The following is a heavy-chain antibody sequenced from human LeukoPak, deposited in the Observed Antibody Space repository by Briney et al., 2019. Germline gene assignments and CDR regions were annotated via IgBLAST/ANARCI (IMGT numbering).Heavy chain of an antibody. D-gene: IGHD3-22*01. V-gene: IGHV3-23*01. Sequence: GGSLRLSCAASGFTFSSYAMSWVRQAPGKGLEWVSAISGSGGSTYYADSVKGRFIISRDNSKNTLYLQMNSLRAEDTAVYYCAKHFDYYDSSGYTFFDYWGQGTLVTVSS. CDR1: GFTFSSYA. CDR3: AKHFDYYDSSGYTFFDY. J-gene: IGHJ4*02. CDR2: ISGSGGST.